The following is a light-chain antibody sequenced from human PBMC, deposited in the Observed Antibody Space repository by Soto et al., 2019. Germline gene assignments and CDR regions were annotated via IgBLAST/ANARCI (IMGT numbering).Light chain of an antibody. CDR3: AAWDDSLNGLL. V-gene: IGLV1-44*01. CDR1: SSNIGSNT. J-gene: IGLJ3*02. CDR2: SND. Sequence: QSVLTQPPSASGTPGQRVIISCSGSSSNIGSNTVDWYLQLPGTAPKLLIYSNDQRPSGVADRFSGSKSGTSASLAISGRQSEDEADYYCAAWDDSLNGLLFGGGTKLTVL.